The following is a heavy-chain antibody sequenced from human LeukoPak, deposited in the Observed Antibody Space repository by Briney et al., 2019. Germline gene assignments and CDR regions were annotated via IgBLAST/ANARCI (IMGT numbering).Heavy chain of an antibody. D-gene: IGHD2-15*01. Sequence: PGGSLRLSCAASGFTLRNYAMSWVRQAPGKGLEWVSVIAGSGGGTYYADSVKGRFTTSRDTSKNTLYLQVNSLRAEDTAVYYCAKALTGEDYGMDVWGQGTTVTVSS. CDR1: GFTLRNYA. J-gene: IGHJ6*02. CDR3: AKALTGEDYGMDV. CDR2: IAGSGGGT. V-gene: IGHV3-23*01.